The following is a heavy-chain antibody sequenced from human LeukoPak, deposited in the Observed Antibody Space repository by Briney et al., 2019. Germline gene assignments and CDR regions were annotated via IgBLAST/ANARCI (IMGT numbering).Heavy chain of an antibody. J-gene: IGHJ4*02. CDR1: GGSFSGYY. CDR2: INHSGST. D-gene: IGHD3-16*01. CDR3: ARSSPWGVDY. V-gene: IGHV4-34*01. Sequence: PSETLSLTCAVYGGSFSGYYWSWIRQPPGKGLEWIGEINHSGSTNYNPPLKSRVTISVDTSKNQFSLKLSSVTAADTAVYYCARSSPWGVDYWGQGTLVTVSS.